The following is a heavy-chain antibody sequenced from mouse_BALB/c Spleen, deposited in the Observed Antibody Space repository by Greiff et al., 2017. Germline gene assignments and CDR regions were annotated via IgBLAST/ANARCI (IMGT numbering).Heavy chain of an antibody. CDR3: ATIYYGNYIAY. CDR1: GFNIKDTY. V-gene: IGHV14-3*02. J-gene: IGHJ3*01. Sequence: EVKLQESGAELVKPGASVKLSCTASGFNIKDTYMHWVKQRPEQGLEWIGRIDPANGNTKYDPKFQGKATITADTSSNTAYLQLSSLTSEDTAVYYCATIYYGNYIAYWGQGTLVTVSA. CDR2: IDPANGNT. D-gene: IGHD2-1*01.